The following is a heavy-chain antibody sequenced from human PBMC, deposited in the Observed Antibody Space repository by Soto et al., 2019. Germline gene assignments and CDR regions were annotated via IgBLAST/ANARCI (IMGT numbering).Heavy chain of an antibody. CDR2: ISYDGTDE. V-gene: IGHV3-30*18. CDR1: GFSFSSYG. J-gene: IGHJ4*02. Sequence: QVQLVESGGGVVQPGRSLRLSCAASGFSFSSYGMHWVRQAPGKGLEWVAMISYDGTDEYYADSVKGRFTISRDNSKNAVYLQMNSLRAEDTAVYYCAKQESEWNDHVDYLGQGTLFTVSS. D-gene: IGHD1-1*01. CDR3: AKQESEWNDHVDY.